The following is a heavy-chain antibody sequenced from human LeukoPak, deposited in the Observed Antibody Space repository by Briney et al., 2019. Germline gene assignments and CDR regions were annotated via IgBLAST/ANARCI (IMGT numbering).Heavy chain of an antibody. CDR3: ARVSSSDTAMVMFDY. J-gene: IGHJ4*02. CDR2: INPNSGGT. Sequence: ASVKVSCKASGYTFTDYYMHWVRQAPGQGLEWMGWINPNSGGTNYAQKFQGRVTMTRDTSISTAYMELSRLRSDDTAVYYCARVSSSDTAMVMFDYWGQGTLVTVSS. V-gene: IGHV1-2*02. D-gene: IGHD5-18*01. CDR1: GYTFTDYY.